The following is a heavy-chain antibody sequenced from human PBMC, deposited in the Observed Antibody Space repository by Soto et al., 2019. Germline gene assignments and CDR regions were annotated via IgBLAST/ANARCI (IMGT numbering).Heavy chain of an antibody. CDR1: GFSFNSYN. J-gene: IGHJ4*02. D-gene: IGHD5-18*01. Sequence: EVQLVESGGGLVKPGGSLRLSCAASGFSFNSYNINWDRQTPGKGLEWVSCITSSSVDIYYADSVKGRFAISRDNAKNSLYLQMNSLRAEDTAVYYCVRANRGYSYGVLDYWGQGTLVSVSS. V-gene: IGHV3-21*01. CDR2: ITSSSVDI. CDR3: VRANRGYSYGVLDY.